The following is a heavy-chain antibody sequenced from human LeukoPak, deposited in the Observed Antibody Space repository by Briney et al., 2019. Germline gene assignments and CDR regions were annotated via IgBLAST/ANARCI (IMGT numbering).Heavy chain of an antibody. J-gene: IGHJ5*02. Sequence: SETLSLTCTVSGGSISSGGYYWSWIRQHPGKGLEWIGYIYYSGSTYNNPSLKSRVTISVDTSKNQFSLKLSSVTAADTAVYYCARDRGDIVVVPAAIRRAANWFDPWGQGTLVTVSS. V-gene: IGHV4-31*03. CDR1: GGSISSGGYY. D-gene: IGHD2-2*01. CDR3: ARDRGDIVVVPAAIRRAANWFDP. CDR2: IYYSGST.